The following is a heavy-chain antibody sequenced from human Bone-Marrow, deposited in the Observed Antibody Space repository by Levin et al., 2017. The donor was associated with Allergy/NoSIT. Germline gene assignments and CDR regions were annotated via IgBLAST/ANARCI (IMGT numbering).Heavy chain of an antibody. J-gene: IGHJ4*02. CDR3: ARDLGLDSES. V-gene: IGHV4-30-4*01. Sequence: MTSETLSLTCTVSGGSVSSGDYFWTWIRQPPGKGLEWIGYIYYSGTTYYNPSLKSRVTLSVDTSKNQFSLKLTSVTAADTAVYYCARDLGLDSESWGRGTLVTVSS. D-gene: IGHD3-10*01. CDR1: GGSVSSGDYF. CDR2: IYYSGTT.